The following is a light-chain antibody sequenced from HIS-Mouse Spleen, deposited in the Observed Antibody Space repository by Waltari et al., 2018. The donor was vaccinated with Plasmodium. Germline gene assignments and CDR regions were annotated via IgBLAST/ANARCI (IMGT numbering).Light chain of an antibody. J-gene: IGKJ1*01. CDR3: QQSYSTWT. V-gene: IGKV1-39*01. Sequence: DIQMTQSPSSLSASVGDRVTITCRASKSISSYLNWYQHKPGKAPKLLIYAASSLQSGVPSRFSGSGSGTDFTLTISSLQPEDFATYYCQQSYSTWTFGQGTKVEIK. CDR1: KSISSY. CDR2: AAS.